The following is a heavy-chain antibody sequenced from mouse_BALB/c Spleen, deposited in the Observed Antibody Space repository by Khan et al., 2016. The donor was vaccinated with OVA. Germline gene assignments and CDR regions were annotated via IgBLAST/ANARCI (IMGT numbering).Heavy chain of an antibody. V-gene: IGHV1-7*01. J-gene: IGHJ2*01. D-gene: IGHD1-1*01. CDR1: GYTFINYW. CDR3: SRRGLRGNFDY. CDR2: LNPSPGLT. Sequence: QVQLQQSGAELAKPGASVKMSCKASGYTFINYWILWVKQRPGPGLEWIGYLNPSPGLTEFNQNFKDKATLTADKSSSTAYMQLSILTSEDTAVYYCSRRGLRGNFDYWGQGTTLTVSS.